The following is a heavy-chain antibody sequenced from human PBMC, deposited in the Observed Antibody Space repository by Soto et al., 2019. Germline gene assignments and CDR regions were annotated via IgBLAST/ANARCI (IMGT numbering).Heavy chain of an antibody. CDR2: ITKSSDRT. V-gene: IGHV3-23*01. Sequence: GGSLRLSCAASGFTFSNFAMSWVRQAPGKGLEWVSSITKSSDRTYYAASVKGRFTISRDNSKNTQFLQMNSLRAEDTAIYYCAEGGFYDGFDYWGQGILVTVSS. D-gene: IGHD5-12*01. J-gene: IGHJ4*02. CDR1: GFTFSNFA. CDR3: AEGGFYDGFDY.